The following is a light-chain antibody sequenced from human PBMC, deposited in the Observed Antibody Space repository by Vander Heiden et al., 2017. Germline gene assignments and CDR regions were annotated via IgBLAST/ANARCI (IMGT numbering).Light chain of an antibody. Sequence: QSVLTQPPSASGTPGQRVTISCSGSSSNIGSYTVNWYQQLPGTGPKLLIYTNNQRPSGVPDRFSGSKSGTSASLAISGLQSEDEADYHCAVWDDTLNGVVFGGGTKLSVL. CDR3: AVWDDTLNGVV. J-gene: IGLJ2*01. V-gene: IGLV1-44*01. CDR1: SSNIGSYT. CDR2: TNN.